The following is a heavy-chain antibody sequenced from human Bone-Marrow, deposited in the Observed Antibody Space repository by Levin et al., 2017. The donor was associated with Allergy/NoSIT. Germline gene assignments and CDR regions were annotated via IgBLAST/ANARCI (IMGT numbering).Heavy chain of an antibody. Sequence: GGSLRLSCAASGFSFSDYYMTWIRQAPGKGLEWISYINNNGDSIFYADSVKGRFTISRDNAKNSLYLQMDNLRVEDTAVYYCARRDLYYEILTGSLDYWGQGTLVTVSS. CDR2: INNNGDSI. D-gene: IGHD3-9*01. V-gene: IGHV3-11*01. CDR3: ARRDLYYEILTGSLDY. J-gene: IGHJ4*02. CDR1: GFSFSDYY.